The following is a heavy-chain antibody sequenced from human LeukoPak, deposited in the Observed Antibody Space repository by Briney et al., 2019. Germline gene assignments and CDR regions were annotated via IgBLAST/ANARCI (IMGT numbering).Heavy chain of an antibody. J-gene: IGHJ4*02. CDR3: AGGRLVATSKAVAIDY. CDR1: GYTFTSYG. CDR2: ISAYNGNT. Sequence: ASVKVSCKASGYTFTSYGISWVRQAPGQGLEWMGWISAYNGNTNYAQKLQGRVTMTTDTSTSTAYMELRSLRSDDTAVYYCAGGRLVATSKAVAIDYWGREPWSPSP. V-gene: IGHV1-18*01. D-gene: IGHD5-12*01.